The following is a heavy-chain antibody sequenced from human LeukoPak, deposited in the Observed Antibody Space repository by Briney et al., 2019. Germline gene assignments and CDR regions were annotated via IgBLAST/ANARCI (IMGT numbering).Heavy chain of an antibody. V-gene: IGHV3-30*02. CDR1: GFTFSNFG. CDR3: AKDQEIKGTTLFYFDF. D-gene: IGHD1-14*01. J-gene: IGHJ4*02. CDR2: ILYNGNNK. Sequence: GGSLRLSCTTSGFTFSNFGMHWVRQAPGKGLEWVAFILYNGNNKYYAESVKGRFTISRDNSKRTVFLQMNSLRVDDTAVYYCAKDQEIKGTTLFYFDFWGQENQVTVSS.